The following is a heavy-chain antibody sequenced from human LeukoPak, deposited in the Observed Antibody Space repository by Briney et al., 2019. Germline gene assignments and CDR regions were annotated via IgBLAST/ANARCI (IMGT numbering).Heavy chain of an antibody. J-gene: IGHJ4*02. CDR1: GFTFSSYG. CDR3: AKDRCSSTSCHFDY. D-gene: IGHD2-2*01. CDR2: IRCDGSNK. Sequence: GGSLRLSCAASGFTFSSYGMHWVRQAPGKGLEWVAFIRCDGSNKYYADSVKGRFTISRDNSKNTLYLQMNSLRAEDTAVYYCAKDRCSSTSCHFDYWGQGTLVTVSS. V-gene: IGHV3-30*02.